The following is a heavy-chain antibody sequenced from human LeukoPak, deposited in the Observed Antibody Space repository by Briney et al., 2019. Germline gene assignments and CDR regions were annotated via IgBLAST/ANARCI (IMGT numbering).Heavy chain of an antibody. Sequence: SETLSLTCTVSGNSISSGDNYWSWIRQPAGKGLEWIGRIYTSGSTNYNPSLKSRVTISVDMPNNQFSLKMSSVTAADTAVYYCARTGDGYNYYNYYYMDVWGKGTTVTVTS. V-gene: IGHV4-61*02. CDR3: ARTGDGYNYYNYYYMDV. J-gene: IGHJ6*03. D-gene: IGHD5-24*01. CDR1: GNSISSGDNY. CDR2: IYTSGST.